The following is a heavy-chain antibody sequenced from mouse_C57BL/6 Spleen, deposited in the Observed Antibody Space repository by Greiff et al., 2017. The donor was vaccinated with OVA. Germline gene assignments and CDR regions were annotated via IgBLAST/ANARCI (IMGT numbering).Heavy chain of an antibody. D-gene: IGHD2-4*01. CDR1: GFTFSSYA. J-gene: IGHJ4*01. V-gene: IGHV5-4*03. CDR3: ARARDYDGYYAMDY. CDR2: ISDGGSYT. Sequence: DVMLVESGGGLVKPGGSLKLSCAASGFTFSSYAMSWVRQTPEKRLEWVATISDGGSYTYYPDNVKGRFTISRDNAKNNLYLQMSHLKSEDTAMYYWARARDYDGYYAMDYWGQGTSVTVSS.